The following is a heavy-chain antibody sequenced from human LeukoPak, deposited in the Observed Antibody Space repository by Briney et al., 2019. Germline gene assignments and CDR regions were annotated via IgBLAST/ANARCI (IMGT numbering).Heavy chain of an antibody. CDR2: ISYDGSNK. D-gene: IGHD1-26*01. CDR3: ARGRVSGSKHYFDY. Sequence: GGSLRLSCAASGFTFSSYAMHWVRQAPGKGLEWVAVISYDGSNKYYADSVKGRFTISRDNSKNTLYLQMNSLRAEDTAVYYCARGRVSGSKHYFDYWGQGTLVTVSS. J-gene: IGHJ4*02. V-gene: IGHV3-30*04. CDR1: GFTFSSYA.